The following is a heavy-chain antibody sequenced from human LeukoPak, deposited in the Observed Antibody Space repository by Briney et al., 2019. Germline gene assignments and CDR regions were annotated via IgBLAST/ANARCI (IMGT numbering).Heavy chain of an antibody. Sequence: PGGSLRLSCAVSGFTFSSYSMHWVRQAPRKGLEWVSSISSSRSYIYYADSVKGRFTISRDNAKNSLYLQMNSLRAEDTAVYYCARAIAPSQYGSQLDYWGQGTLVTVSS. CDR1: GFTFSSYS. CDR2: ISSSRSYI. J-gene: IGHJ4*02. V-gene: IGHV3-21*01. CDR3: ARAIAPSQYGSQLDY. D-gene: IGHD6-19*01.